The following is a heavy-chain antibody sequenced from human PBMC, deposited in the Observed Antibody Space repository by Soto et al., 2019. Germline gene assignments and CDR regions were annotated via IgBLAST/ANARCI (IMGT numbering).Heavy chain of an antibody. CDR1: GFTFRSYV. V-gene: IGHV3-30*19. CDR2: TSYDGSDK. CDR3: ARWGTTGGLDV. J-gene: IGHJ1*01. D-gene: IGHD3-16*01. Sequence: QVQLVESGGGVVQPGTSLRVSCVGSGFTFRSYVIHWVRQAPGKVLEWVALTSYDGSDKYYGDSVRGRFTISRDNYRNIVDLQRDSLRPEDTSLYYCARWGTTGGLDVWGQGTLVSVSS.